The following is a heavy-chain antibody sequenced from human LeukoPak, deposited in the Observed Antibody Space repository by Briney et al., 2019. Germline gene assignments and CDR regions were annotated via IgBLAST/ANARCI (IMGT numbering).Heavy chain of an antibody. CDR3: AVGGHYYDSSGYPDY. Sequence: ASVKVSCKASGYTFTGYYIHWVRQAPGHGLEWMGWINPNSGGTNYAQKFQGRVTMTRDTSISTAYMELSRLRSDDTAVYYCAVGGHYYDSSGYPDYWGQGTLVTVSS. CDR1: GYTFTGYY. CDR2: INPNSGGT. V-gene: IGHV1-2*02. J-gene: IGHJ4*02. D-gene: IGHD3-22*01.